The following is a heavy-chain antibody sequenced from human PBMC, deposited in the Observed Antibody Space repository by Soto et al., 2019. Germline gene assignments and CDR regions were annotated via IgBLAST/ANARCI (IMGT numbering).Heavy chain of an antibody. CDR1: GGSVNIATYY. CDR3: ARAVYCSGGSCYSNAEYFHH. J-gene: IGHJ1*01. V-gene: IGHV4-61*01. D-gene: IGHD2-15*01. CDR2: IFYTGSS. Sequence: SETLSLTCTVSGGSVNIATYYWSWIRQPPGKGLEWIGYIFYTGSSNYNPSLKSRVTISVDTSKNQFSLKLRSVTTADTAMYYCARAVYCSGGSCYSNAEYFHHWGQGTLVTVSS.